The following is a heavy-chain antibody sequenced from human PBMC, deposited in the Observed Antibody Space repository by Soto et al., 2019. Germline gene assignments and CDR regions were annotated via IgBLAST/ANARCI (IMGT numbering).Heavy chain of an antibody. Sequence: EVQLLESGGGLVQPGGSLRLFCGVSGFTVNGNAMNWVRQAPGKGLEWVSVISGSGRDTYYADSVKDRFTISRDISKSTLFLQMNSLRAEDTAIHYCVRGGSSRWGVFDSWGQGTLVTVSS. D-gene: IGHD3-10*01. CDR2: ISGSGRDT. CDR1: GFTVNGNA. CDR3: VRGGSSRWGVFDS. J-gene: IGHJ4*02. V-gene: IGHV3-23*01.